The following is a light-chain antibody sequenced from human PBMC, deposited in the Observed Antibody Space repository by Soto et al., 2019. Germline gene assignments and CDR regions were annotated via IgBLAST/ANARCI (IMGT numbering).Light chain of an antibody. CDR1: NSNVGNNT. J-gene: IGLJ1*01. CDR2: SNN. Sequence: QSVLTQPPSASGTPGQRVTISCSGSNSNVGNNTVNWYQQLPGTAPKLLIESNNERPSGVPDRFSGSKSATSASLAISGLQSEDEADYYCVSFAGGTYVFGTGTKLTVL. V-gene: IGLV1-44*01. CDR3: VSFAGGTYV.